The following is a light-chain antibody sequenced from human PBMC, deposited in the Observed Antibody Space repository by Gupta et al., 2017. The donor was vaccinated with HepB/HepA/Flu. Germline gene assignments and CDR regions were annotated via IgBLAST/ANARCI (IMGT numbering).Light chain of an antibody. V-gene: IGLV8-61*01. Sequence: QTVVTPEPSFSVSPGGTVTPTCVLHSVSVSTSYYPIWYQQTPGEAPRQLIYCKNTRSSGVPYRFSGSTLGNKADLTITWAQADEESDYYCQWYLGSGSSVFGTGTKVTVL. CDR2: CKN. CDR1: SVSVSTSYY. CDR3: QWYLGSGSSV. J-gene: IGLJ1*01.